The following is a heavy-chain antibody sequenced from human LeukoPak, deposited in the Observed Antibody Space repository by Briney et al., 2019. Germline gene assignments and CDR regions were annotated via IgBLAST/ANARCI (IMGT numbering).Heavy chain of an antibody. CDR3: ARFHSSGWYSSYDY. CDR2: ISAYNGNT. J-gene: IGHJ4*02. D-gene: IGHD6-19*01. Sequence: ASVKVSCKASGYTFTSYGISWVRQAPGQGLEWMGWISAYNGNTNYAQKLQGRVTTTTDTSTSTAYMELRSLRSDDTAVYYCARFHSSGWYSSYDYWGQGTLVTVSS. CDR1: GYTFTSYG. V-gene: IGHV1-18*01.